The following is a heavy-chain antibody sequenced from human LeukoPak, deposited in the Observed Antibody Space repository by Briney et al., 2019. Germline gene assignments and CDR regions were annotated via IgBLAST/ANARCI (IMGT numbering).Heavy chain of an antibody. CDR2: ITNDGNYE. J-gene: IGHJ4*02. Sequence: SGGSLRLSCAASGFTFSTYGMHWVRQAPGKGLEWVAVITNDGNYEKYADAVSGRFTISRDNSKNTLYLQMNSLSAEDTAVYYCARDSITGDNSLDFWGRGTLVTVSS. D-gene: IGHD7-27*01. CDR3: ARDSITGDNSLDF. CDR1: GFTFSTYG. V-gene: IGHV3-33*05.